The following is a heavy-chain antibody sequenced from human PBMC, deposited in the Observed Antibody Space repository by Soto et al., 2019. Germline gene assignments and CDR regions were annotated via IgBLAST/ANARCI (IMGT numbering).Heavy chain of an antibody. CDR2: IYYSGST. D-gene: IGHD5-18*01. Sequence: SETLSLTCTVSGGSISSYYWSWIRQPPGKGLEWIGYIYYSGSTNYNPSLKSRVTISVDTSKNQFSLKLSSVTAADTAVYYCARGSVDTAMVFFDYWGQGTLVTVSS. CDR1: GGSISSYY. V-gene: IGHV4-59*01. CDR3: ARGSVDTAMVFFDY. J-gene: IGHJ4*02.